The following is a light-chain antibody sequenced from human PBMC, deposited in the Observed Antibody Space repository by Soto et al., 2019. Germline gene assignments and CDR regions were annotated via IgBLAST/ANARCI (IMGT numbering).Light chain of an antibody. CDR3: QKYNSAPWT. CDR1: QGISNY. Sequence: DIQMTQSPSSLSAYVGDRVTITCRARQGISNYLACYQQKPGKVPKLLIYAASTLQSGVPSRFSGSGSGTDFTLPISILQPEDVATYYCQKYNSAPWTFGQGTKVEIK. J-gene: IGKJ1*01. V-gene: IGKV1-27*01. CDR2: AAS.